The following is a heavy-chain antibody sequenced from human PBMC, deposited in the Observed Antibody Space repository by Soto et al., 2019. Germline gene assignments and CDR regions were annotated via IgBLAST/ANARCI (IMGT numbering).Heavy chain of an antibody. Sequence: SETLSLTCAVYGGSFSGYYWSWIRQPPGKGLEWIGEINHSGSTNYNPSLRSRVTISVDTSKNQLSLKLSSVTAADTAVYYCARGRRCSSTSCYTTDYYYYGMDVWGQGTTVTVSS. J-gene: IGHJ6*02. V-gene: IGHV4-34*01. CDR1: GGSFSGYY. D-gene: IGHD2-2*02. CDR3: ARGRRCSSTSCYTTDYYYYGMDV. CDR2: INHSGST.